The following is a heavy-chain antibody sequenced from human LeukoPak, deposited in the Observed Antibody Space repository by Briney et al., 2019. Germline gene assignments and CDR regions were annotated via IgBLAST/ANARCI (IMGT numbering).Heavy chain of an antibody. J-gene: IGHJ4*02. Sequence: NPSETLSLTCAVYGGSFSGYYWSWIRQPPGKGLEWIGEINHSGSTNYNPSLKSRVTISVDTSKNQFSLKLSSVTAVDTAVYYCARGTTRSPPRVWGQGTLVTVSS. CDR2: INHSGST. D-gene: IGHD4-17*01. CDR3: ARGTTRSPPRV. CDR1: GGSFSGYY. V-gene: IGHV4-34*01.